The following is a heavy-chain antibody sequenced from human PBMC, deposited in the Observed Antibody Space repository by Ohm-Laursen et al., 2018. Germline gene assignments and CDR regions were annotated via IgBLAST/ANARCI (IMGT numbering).Heavy chain of an antibody. D-gene: IGHD2-21*02. V-gene: IGHV1-69*04. J-gene: IGHJ4*02. Sequence: SSVKVSCKASGGTFSSYAISWVRQAPGQGLEWMGRIIPILGIANYAQKFQGRVTITADESTNTASMEMSSLRSEDTAVYYCANGPLAYCGGDCHTYFHYWGQGTLVTVSS. CDR2: IIPILGIA. CDR1: GGTFSSYA. CDR3: ANGPLAYCGGDCHTYFHY.